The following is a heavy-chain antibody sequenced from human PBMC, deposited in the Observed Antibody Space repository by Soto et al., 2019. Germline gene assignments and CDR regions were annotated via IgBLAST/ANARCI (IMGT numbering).Heavy chain of an antibody. CDR2: IYYSGCT. D-gene: IGHD3-22*01. Sequence: PSETLSLTCTVSGGSISSYYWSWIRQPPGKGLEWIGYIYYSGCTNYNPSLKSRVTISVDTSKNQFSLKLSSVTAADTAVYYCARGYYDSSGYYLFDIWGQGTMVTVSS. CDR1: GGSISSYY. J-gene: IGHJ3*02. CDR3: ARGYYDSSGYYLFDI. V-gene: IGHV4-59*01.